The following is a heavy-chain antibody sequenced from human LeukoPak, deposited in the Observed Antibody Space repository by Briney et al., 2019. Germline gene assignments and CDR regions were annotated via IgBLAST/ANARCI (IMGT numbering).Heavy chain of an antibody. J-gene: IGHJ6*03. V-gene: IGHV3-30*02. D-gene: IGHD3-3*01. CDR1: GFTFSSYG. CDR2: IRYDGSNK. Sequence: GGSLRLSCAASGFTFSSYGMHWVRQAPGKGLEWVAFIRYDGSNKYYADSVKGRFTISRDNSKNTLYLQMNSLRAEDTAVYYCARDRRSGYYNPYYYYYYMDVWGKGTTVTVSS. CDR3: ARDRRSGYYNPYYYYYYMDV.